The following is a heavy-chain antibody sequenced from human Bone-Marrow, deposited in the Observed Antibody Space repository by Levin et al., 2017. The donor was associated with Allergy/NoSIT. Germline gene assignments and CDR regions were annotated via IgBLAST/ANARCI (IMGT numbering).Heavy chain of an antibody. Sequence: TGGSLRLSCATSGFNFRSYWMHWVRQAPGKGPVWVARINVDGSSTLYADSVKGRFTVSRDNAKNTLYLQMKSLAVEDTGVYYCARDPVNYGRVGYYFDYWGQGSLVTVSS. V-gene: IGHV3-74*01. CDR1: GFNFRSYW. J-gene: IGHJ4*01. CDR3: ARDPVNYGRVGYYFDY. CDR2: INVDGSST. D-gene: IGHD3-10*01.